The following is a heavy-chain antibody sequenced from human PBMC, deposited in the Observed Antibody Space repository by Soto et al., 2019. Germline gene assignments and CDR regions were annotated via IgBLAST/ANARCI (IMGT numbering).Heavy chain of an antibody. J-gene: IGHJ4*02. CDR3: ARESEDLTSNFDY. V-gene: IGHV3-21*06. CDR1: GFTFTRFS. CDR2: ISSTTNYI. Sequence: VGSLRLSCAASGFTFTRFSMNWVRQAPGKGLEWVSSISSTTNYIYYGDSMKGRFTISRDNAKNSLYLEMNSLRAEDTAVYYCARESEDLTSNFDYWGQGTLVTVSS.